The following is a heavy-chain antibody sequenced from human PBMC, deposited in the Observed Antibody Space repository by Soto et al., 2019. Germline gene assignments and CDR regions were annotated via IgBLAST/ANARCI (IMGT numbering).Heavy chain of an antibody. CDR2: IKQDGSEK. V-gene: IGHV3-7*04. J-gene: IGHJ4*02. Sequence: GGSLRLSCAASGFTFNSYWMGWVRQFPGKGLEWVANIKQDGSEKNYVDSVKGRFTISRDNAKKSLYLQMNSLRAEDTAVYYCARENYFDYWGQGTLVTVSS. CDR3: ARENYFDY. CDR1: GFTFNSYW.